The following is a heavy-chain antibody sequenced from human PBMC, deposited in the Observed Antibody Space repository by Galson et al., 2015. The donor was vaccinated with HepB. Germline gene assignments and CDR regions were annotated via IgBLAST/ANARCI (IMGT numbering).Heavy chain of an antibody. CDR1: RFSLTNFW. D-gene: IGHD3-3*02. CDR2: ISSDGRTT. CDR3: TRVKEGLAGSFDY. J-gene: IGHJ4*02. Sequence: SLRLSCAASRFSLTNFWMHWVRQAPGKGLEWVSRISSDGRTTNYADAVKGRFTISRDNAKNTLYLQLNSLRVDDTAVYYCTRVKEGLAGSFDYWGQGTLVTVSS. V-gene: IGHV3-74*01.